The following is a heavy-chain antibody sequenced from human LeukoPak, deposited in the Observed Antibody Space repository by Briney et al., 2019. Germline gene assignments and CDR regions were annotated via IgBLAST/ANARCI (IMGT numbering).Heavy chain of an antibody. Sequence: ASVKVSCKASGYTFSNFGINWVRQAPGQGLEWMGWISGNNDNPNYGQKFQGRFTVTTDSSTNTAYMELRDLRFDDTAVYYCARDGTSADDYWGQGTLVTVSS. J-gene: IGHJ4*02. V-gene: IGHV1-18*01. D-gene: IGHD1-26*01. CDR3: ARDGTSADDY. CDR2: ISGNNDNP. CDR1: GYTFSNFG.